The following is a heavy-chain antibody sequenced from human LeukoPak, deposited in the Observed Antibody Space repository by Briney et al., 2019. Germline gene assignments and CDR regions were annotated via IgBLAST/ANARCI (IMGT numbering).Heavy chain of an antibody. V-gene: IGHV3-74*01. J-gene: IGHJ4*02. D-gene: IGHD3-3*01. CDR1: GFTFSGYW. CDR3: ARSATSAYFYS. CDR2: VNGDGSAT. Sequence: GGSLRHSCAASGFTFSGYWMHWVRRAPGKGLVWVSRVNGDGSATTYADSVKGRFTISRDNAKNTLYLQMNSLRAEDTAVYYCARSATSAYFYSWGQGTLVTVSS.